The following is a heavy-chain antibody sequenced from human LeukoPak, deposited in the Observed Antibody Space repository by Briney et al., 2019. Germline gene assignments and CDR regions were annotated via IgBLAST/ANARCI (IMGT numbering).Heavy chain of an antibody. CDR1: GGTFSGYA. CDR2: IIPIFGTA. V-gene: IGHV1-69*13. D-gene: IGHD3-10*01. CDR3: ARELGSGSYYNPFDY. Sequence: GASVKVSCKASGGTFSGYAISWVRQAPGQGLEWMGGIIPIFGTANYAQKFQGRVTITADESTSTAYMELSSLRSEDTAVYYCARELGSGSYYNPFDYWGQGTLVTVSS. J-gene: IGHJ4*02.